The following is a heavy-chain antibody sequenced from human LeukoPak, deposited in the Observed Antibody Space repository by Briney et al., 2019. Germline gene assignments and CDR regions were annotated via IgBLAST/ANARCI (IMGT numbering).Heavy chain of an antibody. Sequence: PGRSLRLSCAASGFTFSSYAMHWVRQAPGKGLEWVALISYDGRNKYYADSVKGRFTISRDNSKNTLYLQMNSLRVEDTAVYYCVRLRMGSTFDYWGQGTRVTVSS. D-gene: IGHD1-26*01. CDR1: GFTFSSYA. V-gene: IGHV3-30*03. CDR3: VRLRMGSTFDY. CDR2: ISYDGRNK. J-gene: IGHJ4*02.